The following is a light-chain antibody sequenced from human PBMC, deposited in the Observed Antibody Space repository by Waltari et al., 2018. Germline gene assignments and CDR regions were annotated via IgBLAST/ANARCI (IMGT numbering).Light chain of an antibody. V-gene: IGLV2-23*01. CDR2: DGT. Sequence: QSALTQPASVSGSPGQSITISCAGATSDVVTYSLVSWYQQHPGNPPKLMIHDGTQRPSGISNRFSGSNSDNTASLTISGLQFEDEAYYYCCSYAGSSPLFGGGTRVTVL. CDR3: CSYAGSSPL. J-gene: IGLJ3*02. CDR1: TSDVVTYSL.